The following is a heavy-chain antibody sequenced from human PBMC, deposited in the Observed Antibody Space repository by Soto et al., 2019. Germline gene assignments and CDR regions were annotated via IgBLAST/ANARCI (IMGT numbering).Heavy chain of an antibody. CDR3: ARVPSVVRGVGWFDP. CDR2: IYYSGST. D-gene: IGHD3-10*01. Sequence: QVQLQESGPGLVKPSETLSLTCTVSGGSVSSGSYYWSWIRQPPGKGLEWIGYIYYSGSTNYNPSLKSRVTILVDTSKNQFSLKLSSVTAADTAVYYCARVPSVVRGVGWFDPWGQGTLVTVSS. V-gene: IGHV4-61*01. J-gene: IGHJ5*02. CDR1: GGSVSSGSYY.